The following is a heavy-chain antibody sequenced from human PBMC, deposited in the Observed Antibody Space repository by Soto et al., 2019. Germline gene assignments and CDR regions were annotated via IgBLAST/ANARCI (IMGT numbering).Heavy chain of an antibody. CDR2: IIPIFGTA. CDR3: ASYYYDSSGYYYRHYYYYGMDV. CDR1: GGTFSSYA. V-gene: IGHV1-69*01. Sequence: QVQLVQSGAEVKKPGSSVKVSCKASGGTFSSYAISWVRQAPGQGLEWMGGIIPIFGTANYAQKFQGRVTITADESTSTAYMELSSLRSEDMAVYYCASYYYDSSGYYYRHYYYYGMDVWGQGTTVTVSS. J-gene: IGHJ6*02. D-gene: IGHD3-22*01.